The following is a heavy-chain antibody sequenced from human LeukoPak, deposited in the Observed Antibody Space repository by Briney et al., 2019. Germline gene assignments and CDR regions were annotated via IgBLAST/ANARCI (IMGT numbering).Heavy chain of an antibody. J-gene: IGHJ4*02. CDR1: GYSFTSYW. D-gene: IGHD3-22*01. Sequence: GESLKISCKGSGYSFTSYWIGWVRQMPGRGLELMGIIYPGDSDTRDSPSFQGQVTISADKSISTAYLQWSSLKASATAMYYCARLRTQYYYDSSGYSEFDYWGQGTLVTVSS. CDR2: IYPGDSDT. V-gene: IGHV5-51*01. CDR3: ARLRTQYYYDSSGYSEFDY.